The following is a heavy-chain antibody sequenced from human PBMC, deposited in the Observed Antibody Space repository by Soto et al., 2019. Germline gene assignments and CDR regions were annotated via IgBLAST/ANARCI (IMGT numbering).Heavy chain of an antibody. J-gene: IGHJ6*02. CDR1: RGTFSSYT. Sequence: SVKVSCKASRGTFSSYTISWVRQAPGQGLEWMGRIIPILGIANYAQKFQGRVTITADKSTSTAYMELSSLRSEDTAVYYCARRTCGGDCSPNYYYYGMDVWGQGTTVTVSS. V-gene: IGHV1-69*02. D-gene: IGHD2-21*02. CDR3: ARRTCGGDCSPNYYYYGMDV. CDR2: IIPILGIA.